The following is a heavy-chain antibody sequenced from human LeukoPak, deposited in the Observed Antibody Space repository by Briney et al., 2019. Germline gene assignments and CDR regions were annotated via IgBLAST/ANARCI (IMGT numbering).Heavy chain of an antibody. J-gene: IGHJ4*02. Sequence: PGGSLRLSCVASGFTFETFWMSWIRQAPGKGLEWVSVISGSGDNTYYADSVKGRFTISRDNSKNTLYVQVNSLGTEDTAAYYCAKGSYYDSSGSFYFDYWGQGTLVTVSS. CDR2: ISGSGDNT. CDR3: AKGSYYDSSGSFYFDY. CDR1: GFTFETFW. V-gene: IGHV3-23*01. D-gene: IGHD3-22*01.